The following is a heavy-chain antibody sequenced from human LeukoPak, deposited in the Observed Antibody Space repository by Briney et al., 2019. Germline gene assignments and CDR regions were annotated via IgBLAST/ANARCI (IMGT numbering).Heavy chain of an antibody. CDR3: ARESISGHRDFDY. D-gene: IGHD1-26*01. CDR2: ISSGSRTI. CDR1: GFTFSGYS. V-gene: IGHV3-48*01. J-gene: IGHJ4*02. Sequence: GGSLRLSCAASGFTFSGYSMNWVRQAPGKGLEWLSYISSGSRTIYYADSVKGRFTVSRDNARNSLFLQMNSLRAEDTAVYYCARESISGHRDFDYWGQGALVTV.